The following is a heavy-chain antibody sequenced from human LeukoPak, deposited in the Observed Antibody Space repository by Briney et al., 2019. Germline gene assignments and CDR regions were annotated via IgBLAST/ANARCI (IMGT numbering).Heavy chain of an antibody. J-gene: IGHJ4*02. D-gene: IGHD3-3*01. V-gene: IGHV3-7*01. CDR2: IKQDGREK. CDR1: GFTFSSYW. CDR3: ARDRYDFWSGQDD. Sequence: GGSLRLSCAASGFTFSSYWMSWVRQAPGKGLEWVDNIKQDGREKYYVDSVKGRFTISRDNAKNSLYLQMNRLRAEDTAVYYCARDRYDFWSGQDDWGQGTLVTVSS.